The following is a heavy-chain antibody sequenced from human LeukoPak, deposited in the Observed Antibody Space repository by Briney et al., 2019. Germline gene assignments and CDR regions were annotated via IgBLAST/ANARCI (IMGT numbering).Heavy chain of an antibody. D-gene: IGHD2-8*01. Sequence: SETLSLTCAVYGGSFSGYYWSWIRQPPGKGLEWIGEINHSGSTNYNPSLKSRVTISVDTSKNQFSLKLSSVTAADTAVYYCARWRLRQGVPRGRYFDYWGQGTLVTVSS. J-gene: IGHJ4*02. CDR1: GGSFSGYY. V-gene: IGHV4-34*01. CDR2: INHSGST. CDR3: ARWRLRQGVPRGRYFDY.